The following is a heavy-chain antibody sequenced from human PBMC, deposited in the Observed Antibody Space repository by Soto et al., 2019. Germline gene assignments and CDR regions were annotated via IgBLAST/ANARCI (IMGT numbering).Heavy chain of an antibody. CDR3: AKVSNKWAVAQRGYFDY. CDR1: GFTFSNYA. J-gene: IGHJ4*02. D-gene: IGHD6-19*01. V-gene: IGHV3-23*01. CDR2: ISATGST. Sequence: EVQVLDSGGGVVQPGGSQRLSCEASGFTFSNYAMSWVRQAPGKGLEWVSTISATGSTLYADSVKGRFTISRDNSKNTVYLQMNFLRAEDTAVYYCAKVSNKWAVAQRGYFDYWGQGTLVTVSS.